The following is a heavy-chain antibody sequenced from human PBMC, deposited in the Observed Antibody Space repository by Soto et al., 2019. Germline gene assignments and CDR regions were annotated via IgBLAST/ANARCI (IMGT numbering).Heavy chain of an antibody. J-gene: IGHJ4*02. CDR3: ARDVSVMTSVFGF. V-gene: IGHV1-69*01. CDR1: GGTFYTYA. Sequence: QVHLVQSGAEVKRPGSSVRVSCRASGGTFYTYAFTWVRQSPGQGLEWMGGITPMIGTTKYAQKLHGRVTFSADESASTAYMELSNLRSEDTAVYYCARDVSVMTSVFGFWGQGTLITVPS. CDR2: ITPMIGTT. D-gene: IGHD3-10*01.